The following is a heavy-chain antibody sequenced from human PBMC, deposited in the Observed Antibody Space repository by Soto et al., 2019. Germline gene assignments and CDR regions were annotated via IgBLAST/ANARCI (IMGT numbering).Heavy chain of an antibody. CDR1: GFTFSSYG. CDR3: AKDSKGYCSSTSCYYYYYGMDV. J-gene: IGHJ6*02. D-gene: IGHD2-2*01. V-gene: IGHV3-30*18. Sequence: QVQLVESGGGVVQPGRSLRLSCAASGFTFSSYGMHWVRQAPGKGLEWVAVISYDGSNKYYADSVKGRFTISRDNSKNTLYLQMNILRAEDTAVYYCAKDSKGYCSSTSCYYYYYGMDVWGQGTTVTVSS. CDR2: ISYDGSNK.